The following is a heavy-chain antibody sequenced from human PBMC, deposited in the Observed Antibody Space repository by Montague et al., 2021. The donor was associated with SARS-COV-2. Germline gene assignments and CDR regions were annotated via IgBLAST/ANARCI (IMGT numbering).Heavy chain of an antibody. CDR3: ARISYGSRMGFDY. CDR1: GFSLSTSGIC. Sequence: PVLVKPTQTLTLTCTFSGFSLSTSGICVSWIRQPPGKALEWLARXDWDDDKYYSTSLKTRLTISKDTSKNQVVLTMTNMDPVDTATYYCARISYGSRMGFDYWGQGTLVTVSS. CDR2: XDWDDDK. D-gene: IGHD3-10*01. J-gene: IGHJ4*02. V-gene: IGHV2-70*11.